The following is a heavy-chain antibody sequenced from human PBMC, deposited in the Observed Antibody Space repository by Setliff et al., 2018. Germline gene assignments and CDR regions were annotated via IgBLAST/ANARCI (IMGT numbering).Heavy chain of an antibody. Sequence: ASVKVSCKVSGYTLTELSMHWVRQAPGKGLEWMGGFDPEDGETIYAQKFQGRVTMTEDTSTDTAYMELSSLRSEDTAVCYCAADYYDSSGYGYWGQGTLVTVSS. J-gene: IGHJ4*02. CDR3: AADYYDSSGYGY. V-gene: IGHV1-24*01. D-gene: IGHD3-22*01. CDR1: GYTLTELS. CDR2: FDPEDGET.